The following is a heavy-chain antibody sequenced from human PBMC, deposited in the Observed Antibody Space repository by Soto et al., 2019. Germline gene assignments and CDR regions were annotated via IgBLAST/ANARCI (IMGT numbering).Heavy chain of an antibody. CDR2: ISQSGNT. J-gene: IGHJ4*02. CDR1: SGSLSVYY. V-gene: IGHV4-34*01. D-gene: IGHD6-6*01. Sequence: PSETLSLTCSIYSGSLSVYYWSWIRHPPGKGLEWIGEISQSGNTNYSPSLKSRVSISIDTSKKQFSLNLASVSAADTAVYYCARAPKVSGSSQTRPDFWGQGTLVTVSS. CDR3: ARAPKVSGSSQTRPDF.